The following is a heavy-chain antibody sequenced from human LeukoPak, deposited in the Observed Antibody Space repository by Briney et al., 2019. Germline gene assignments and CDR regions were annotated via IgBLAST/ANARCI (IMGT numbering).Heavy chain of an antibody. D-gene: IGHD2-8*02. Sequence: RSGGSLRLSCAASGFTLSSYWMSWVRQAPGKGLEWVANIKQDGSEKYYVDSVKGRFTISRDNAKNTLYLQMNSLRAEDAAVYYCAKAPLGRCTGAICYSFDYWGQGTLVTVSS. CDR1: GFTLSSYW. CDR2: IKQDGSEK. V-gene: IGHV3-7*03. CDR3: AKAPLGRCTGAICYSFDY. J-gene: IGHJ4*02.